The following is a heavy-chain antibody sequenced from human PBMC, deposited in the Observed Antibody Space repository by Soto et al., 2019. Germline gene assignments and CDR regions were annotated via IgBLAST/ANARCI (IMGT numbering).Heavy chain of an antibody. J-gene: IGHJ5*02. CDR3: VKSGTARLLRHSWFDT. D-gene: IGHD2-21*01. CDR1: GFTFNTYY. Sequence: EVQLVESGGGLGKPGGSLRLSCAASGFTFNTYYMNWVRQAPGKGLEWVSSITASSAYIYYADSVRGRFTISRDNAKNSLFLEMNSLRAEDRAVYYCVKSGTARLLRHSWFDTWGQGTLVSVSS. V-gene: IGHV3-21*01. CDR2: ITASSAYI.